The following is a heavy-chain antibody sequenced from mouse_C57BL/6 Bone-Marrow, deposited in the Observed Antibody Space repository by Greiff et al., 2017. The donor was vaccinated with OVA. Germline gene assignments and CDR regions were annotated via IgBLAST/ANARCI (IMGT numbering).Heavy chain of an antibody. CDR2: ISSGGDYI. J-gene: IGHJ4*01. Sequence: EVKLQESGEGLVKPGGSLKLSCAASGFTFSSYAMSWVRQTPEKRLEWVAYISSGGDYIYYADTVKGRFTISRDNARNTLYLQMSSLKSEDTAMYYCTREDYYGSSFYYYAMDYWGQGTSVTVSS. CDR3: TREDYYGSSFYYYAMDY. V-gene: IGHV5-9-1*02. D-gene: IGHD1-1*01. CDR1: GFTFSSYA.